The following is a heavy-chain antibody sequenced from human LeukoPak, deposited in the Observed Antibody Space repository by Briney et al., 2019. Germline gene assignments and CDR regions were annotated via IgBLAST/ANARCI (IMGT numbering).Heavy chain of an antibody. Sequence: SETLSLTCTVSGGSISSGGYSWSWIRQHPGKGLEWIGYIYYSGSTYYHPSLKSRVTISVDTSKNQFSLKLSSVTAADTAVYYCARVYIAAPTVDYWGQGTLVTVSS. V-gene: IGHV4-31*03. CDR1: GGSISSGGYS. D-gene: IGHD6-13*01. CDR3: ARVYIAAPTVDY. J-gene: IGHJ4*02. CDR2: IYYSGST.